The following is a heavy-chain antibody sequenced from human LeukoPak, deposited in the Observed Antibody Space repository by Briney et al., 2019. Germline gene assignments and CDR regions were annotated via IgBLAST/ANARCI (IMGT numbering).Heavy chain of an antibody. CDR2: INPNSGGI. V-gene: IGHV1-2*06. CDR1: GYTFTGYY. D-gene: IGHD3-3*01. J-gene: IGHJ5*02. Sequence: ASVKVSCKASGYTFTGYYMHWVRQAPGQGLEWMGRINPNSGGINYAQKFQGRVTMTRDTSISTAYMELSRLRSDDTAVYYCARTAVRITIFGVVPNWFDPWGQGTLVTVSS. CDR3: ARTAVRITIFGVVPNWFDP.